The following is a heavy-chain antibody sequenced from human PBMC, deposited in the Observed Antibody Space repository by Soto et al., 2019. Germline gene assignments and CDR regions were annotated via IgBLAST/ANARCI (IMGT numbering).Heavy chain of an antibody. J-gene: IGHJ6*02. CDR1: GFTFSSYG. CDR3: ARDPSTVTARYGMDV. CDR2: IWYDGSNK. D-gene: IGHD4-17*01. Sequence: GGSLRLSCAASGFTFSSYGMHWVRQAPGKGLEWVAVIWYDGSNKYYADSVKGRFTISRDNSKNTLYLQMNSLRAEDTAVYYCARDPSTVTARYGMDVWGQGTTVTVSS. V-gene: IGHV3-33*01.